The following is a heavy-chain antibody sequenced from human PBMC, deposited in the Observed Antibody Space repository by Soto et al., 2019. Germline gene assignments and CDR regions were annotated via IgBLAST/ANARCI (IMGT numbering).Heavy chain of an antibody. CDR1: GYTFTSYA. CDR3: ARGPYYYGSGSYSNYYYYYGMDV. V-gene: IGHV1-3*01. J-gene: IGHJ6*02. CDR2: INAGNGNT. D-gene: IGHD3-10*01. Sequence: ASVKVSCKASGYTFTSYAMHCVRQAPGQRLEWMGWINAGNGNTKYSQKFQGRVTITRDTSASTAYMELSSLRSEDTAVYYCARGPYYYGSGSYSNYYYYYGMDVWGQGTTVTVSS.